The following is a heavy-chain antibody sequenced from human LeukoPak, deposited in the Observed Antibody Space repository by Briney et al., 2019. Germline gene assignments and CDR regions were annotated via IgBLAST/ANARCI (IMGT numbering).Heavy chain of an antibody. D-gene: IGHD3-16*01. CDR3: ARGVMVTRAFDI. Sequence: SETLSLTCTVSSGSISTYYWNWIRQPPGKGLEWIGYIYYSGTTTYNPSLKSRVTTSVDTSKNQFSLKLSSVTAADTAVFYCARGVMVTRAFDIWGQGTTVTVSS. V-gene: IGHV4-59*12. CDR1: SGSISTYY. CDR2: IYYSGTT. J-gene: IGHJ3*02.